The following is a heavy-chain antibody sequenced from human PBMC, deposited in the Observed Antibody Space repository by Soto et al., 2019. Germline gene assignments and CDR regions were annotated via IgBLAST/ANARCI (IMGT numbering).Heavy chain of an antibody. V-gene: IGHV3-23*01. Sequence: HPGGSLRLSCAASGFTFSSYAMSWVRQAPGKGLEWVSATSGSGGSTYYADSVKGRFTISRDNSKNTLYLQMNSLRAEDTAVYYSAKDHPSATVVFITHRNYYAMDVWGQGTTVTVSS. CDR1: GFTFSSYA. D-gene: IGHD3-22*01. CDR2: TSGSGGST. J-gene: IGHJ6*02. CDR3: AKDHPSATVVFITHRNYYAMDV.